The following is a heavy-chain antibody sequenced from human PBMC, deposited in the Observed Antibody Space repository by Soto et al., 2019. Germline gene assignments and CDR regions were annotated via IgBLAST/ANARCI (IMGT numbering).Heavy chain of an antibody. CDR2: IIPIFGTA. D-gene: IGHD1-26*01. CDR3: ASHSGSSPEGRYYYGMDV. J-gene: IGHJ6*02. CDR1: GGTFSSYA. V-gene: IGHV1-69*12. Sequence: QVQLVQSGAEVKKPGSSVKVSCKASGGTFSSYATSWVRQAPGQGLEWMGGIIPIFGTADYAQKFQGRVTITADESTSTAYMELGSLRSEDTAVYYCASHSGSSPEGRYYYGMDVWGQGTTVTVSS.